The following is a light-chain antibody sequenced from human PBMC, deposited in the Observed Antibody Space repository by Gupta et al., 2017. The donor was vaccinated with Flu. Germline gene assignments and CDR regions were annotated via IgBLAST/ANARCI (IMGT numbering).Light chain of an antibody. Sequence: EIVLTQSPATLSLSPGERATLSCRARQSVRRYLAWYQQKPDQAPRLLIYDASNRASGIPARFSGGGSVKDFTLTSSRREDEDCAVYYGQQRHTGRTFGHGTKVEIK. V-gene: IGKV3-11*01. J-gene: IGKJ1*01. CDR1: QSVRRY. CDR3: QQRHTGRT. CDR2: DAS.